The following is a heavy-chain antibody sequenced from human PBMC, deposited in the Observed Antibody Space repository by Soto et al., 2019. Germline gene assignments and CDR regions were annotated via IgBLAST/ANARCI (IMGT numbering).Heavy chain of an antibody. V-gene: IGHV3-21*01. CDR3: ARQLAVAGTGFDY. D-gene: IGHD6-19*01. Sequence: TGGSLRLSWAASGVTCSSYSMNWVRQAPGKGLEWVSSISSSSSYIYYADSVKGRFTISRDNAKNSLYLQMNSLRAEDTAVYYCARQLAVAGTGFDYWGQGTLVTVSS. CDR1: GVTCSSYS. CDR2: ISSSSSYI. J-gene: IGHJ4*02.